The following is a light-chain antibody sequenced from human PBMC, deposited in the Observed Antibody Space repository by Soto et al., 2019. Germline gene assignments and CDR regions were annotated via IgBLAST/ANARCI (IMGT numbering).Light chain of an antibody. CDR3: LQHDTYPLT. V-gene: IGKV1-17*01. CDR1: QGIRNH. Sequence: DIQMTHSPSSLSASVGDRVTITCRASQGIRNHSLGWYQQKPGKAPKCLIYNAFSLQRGVPSRFSCSGSGTEFTLTISSLEPEDFATYYCLQHDTYPLTFGQGTKVEIK. J-gene: IGKJ1*01. CDR2: NAF.